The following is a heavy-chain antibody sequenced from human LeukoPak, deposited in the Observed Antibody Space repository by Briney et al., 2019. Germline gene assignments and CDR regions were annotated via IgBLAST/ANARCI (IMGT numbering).Heavy chain of an antibody. CDR3: SKWVRFGEFYDY. CDR2: IRSKAYGGTT. V-gene: IGHV3-49*04. Sequence: GGSLRLSCTASGFTFGDYAMSWVRQAPGKGLEWVGFIRSKAYGGTTEYAASVKGRFTISRDDSKSIAYLQMNSLETEDTAVYYCSKWVRFGEFYDYWGQGTLVTVSS. J-gene: IGHJ4*02. CDR1: GFTFGDYA. D-gene: IGHD3-10*01.